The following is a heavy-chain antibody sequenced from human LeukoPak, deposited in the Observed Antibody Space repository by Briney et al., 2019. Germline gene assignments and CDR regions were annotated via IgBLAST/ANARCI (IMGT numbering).Heavy chain of an antibody. D-gene: IGHD3-22*01. J-gene: IGHJ4*02. V-gene: IGHV4-34*01. CDR3: SRAGYYDSSGYYGFRY. CDR1: GGSFSGYY. Sequence: SETLSLTCAVYGGSFSGYYWSWIRQPPGKGLEWIGEINHSGSTNYNPSLKSRVTISVDTSKNQFSLKLSSVTAADTAVYYCSRAGYYDSSGYYGFRYWGQGTLVTVSS. CDR2: INHSGST.